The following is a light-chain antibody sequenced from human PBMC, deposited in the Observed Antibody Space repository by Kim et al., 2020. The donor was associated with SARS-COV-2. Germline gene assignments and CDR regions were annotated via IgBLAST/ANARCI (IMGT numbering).Light chain of an antibody. CDR2: ATS. Sequence: DIQMTQSPSSLAASLGDRVTITCRASQTISAYLNWYHQRPGKAPKLLIYATSILQSGVPSRFSGSGSGTDFTLTITNLHPEDIGTYHCQHSYSNFLSFGGGTKVDIK. J-gene: IGKJ4*01. V-gene: IGKV1-39*01. CDR1: QTISAY. CDR3: QHSYSNFLS.